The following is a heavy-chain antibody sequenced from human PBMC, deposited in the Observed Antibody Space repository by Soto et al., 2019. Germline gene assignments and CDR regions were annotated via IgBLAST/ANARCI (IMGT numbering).Heavy chain of an antibody. Sequence: ASVKVSCKASGYTFTSYGISWVRQAPGQGLEWMGWISAYSGNTNYAQKLQGRVTMTTDTSTSTAYMELRSLGSDDTAVYYCARDMTTVSTGHDAFDIWGQGTMVTVSS. CDR2: ISAYSGNT. CDR3: ARDMTTVSTGHDAFDI. CDR1: GYTFTSYG. D-gene: IGHD4-17*01. V-gene: IGHV1-18*01. J-gene: IGHJ3*02.